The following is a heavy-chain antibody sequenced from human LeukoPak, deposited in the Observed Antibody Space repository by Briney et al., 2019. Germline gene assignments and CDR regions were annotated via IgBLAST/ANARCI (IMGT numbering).Heavy chain of an antibody. V-gene: IGHV3-7*03. CDR2: IKQDGSEK. D-gene: IGHD3-3*01. Sequence: GGSLRLSCVASGFTFSRYWMSWVRQAPGKGLEWVANIKQDGSEKYYVDSVKGRFTISRDNAKNSLYLQMNSLRAEDTAVYYCARVGESYYDFWSGYYTKIHYYGMDVWGQGTTVTVSS. CDR1: GFTFSRYW. J-gene: IGHJ6*02. CDR3: ARVGESYYDFWSGYYTKIHYYGMDV.